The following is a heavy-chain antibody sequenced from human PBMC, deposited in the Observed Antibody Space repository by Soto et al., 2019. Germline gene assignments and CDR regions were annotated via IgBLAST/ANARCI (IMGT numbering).Heavy chain of an antibody. D-gene: IGHD2-15*01. CDR3: AKVSVVVVPYDAFDI. Sequence: WGSLRLSCAASGFTFCSYAMSRVRQAPGKGLEWVSAISGSGGSTYYADSVKGRFTISRDNSKNTLYLQMNSLRAEDTAVYYCAKVSVVVVPYDAFDIWGQGTMVTVSS. V-gene: IGHV3-23*01. J-gene: IGHJ3*02. CDR2: ISGSGGST. CDR1: GFTFCSYA.